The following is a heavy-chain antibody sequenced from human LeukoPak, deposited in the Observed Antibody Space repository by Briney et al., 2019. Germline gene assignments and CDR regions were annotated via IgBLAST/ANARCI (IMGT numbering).Heavy chain of an antibody. V-gene: IGHV3-30*18. D-gene: IGHD3-22*01. CDR2: VSYDGSNK. Sequence: PGGSLRLSCAASGFTFSSYGMHWVRQAPGKGLEWVAVVSYDGSNKYYVDSVKGRFTISRDNSKNTLYLQMNSLRAEDTAVYYCAKGSQYYYDSSGYFSYWGQGTLVTVSS. J-gene: IGHJ4*02. CDR3: AKGSQYYYDSSGYFSY. CDR1: GFTFSSYG.